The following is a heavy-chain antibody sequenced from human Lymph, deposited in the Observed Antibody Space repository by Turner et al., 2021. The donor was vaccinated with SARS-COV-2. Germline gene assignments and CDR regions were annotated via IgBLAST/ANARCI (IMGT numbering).Heavy chain of an antibody. CDR3: AKVRSIFGVVIGGMDV. D-gene: IGHD3-3*01. CDR2: ISYDGSNK. V-gene: IGHV3-30*18. CDR1: GFTFSSYD. Sequence: QVQLVESGGGVVQPGRSLRLSCAASGFTFSSYDMHWVRQAPGKGLEWVAVISYDGSNKYYADSVKGRFTISRDNSKNTLYLQMNSLRAEDTAVYYCAKVRSIFGVVIGGMDVWGQGTTVTVSS. J-gene: IGHJ6*02.